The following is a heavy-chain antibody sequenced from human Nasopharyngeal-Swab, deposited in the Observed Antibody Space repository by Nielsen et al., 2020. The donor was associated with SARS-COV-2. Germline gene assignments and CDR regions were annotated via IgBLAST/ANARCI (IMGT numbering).Heavy chain of an antibody. CDR1: GFTVSSNY. J-gene: IGHJ6*02. V-gene: IGHV3-53*04. CDR3: AREEGLLGKSSGMDV. Sequence: GESLKISCAASGFTVSSNYMSWVRQAPGKGLEWVSVIYSGGSTYYADSVKGRFTISRHNSKNTLCLQMNSLRAEDTAVYYCAREEGLLGKSSGMDVWGQGTTVTVSS. CDR2: IYSGGST. D-gene: IGHD3-3*02.